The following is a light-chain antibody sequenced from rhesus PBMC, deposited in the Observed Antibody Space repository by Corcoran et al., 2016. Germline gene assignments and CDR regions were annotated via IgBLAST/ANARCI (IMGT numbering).Light chain of an antibody. CDR1: QSVGSY. J-gene: IGKJ2*01. Sequence: ETVVTQSPATLSLSPGERATLSCRASQSVGSYLAWSQQKPGQAPRLLIYGASSRATGIPDRFSGSGSGTDFTLTISSLEPEDVGVYYCQQSSNLYSFGQGTKVEIK. V-gene: IGKV3-24*04. CDR2: GAS. CDR3: QQSSNLYS.